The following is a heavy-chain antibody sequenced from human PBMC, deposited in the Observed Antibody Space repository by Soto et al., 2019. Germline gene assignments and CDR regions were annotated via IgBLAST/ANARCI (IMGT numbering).Heavy chain of an antibody. V-gene: IGHV3-48*03. CDR2: ISSSGSTI. J-gene: IGHJ3*02. Sequence: GGSLRLSCAASGFTFSSYEMNWVRQAPGKGLEWVSYISSSGSTIYYADSVKGRFTISRDNAKNSLYLQMNSLRAEDTAVYYCARGPSQLPQDAFDIWGQGTMVTVSS. CDR3: ARGPSQLPQDAFDI. D-gene: IGHD1-26*01. CDR1: GFTFSSYE.